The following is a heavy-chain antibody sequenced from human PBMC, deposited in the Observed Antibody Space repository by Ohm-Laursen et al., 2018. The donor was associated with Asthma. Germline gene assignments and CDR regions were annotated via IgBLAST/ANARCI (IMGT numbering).Heavy chain of an antibody. CDR2: IYYSGST. Sequence: SDTLSLTCTVSGGSISSGGYYWSWIRQHPGKGLEWIGYIYYSGSTYYNPSLKSRVTISVDTSKNQFSLKLSSVTAADTAVYYCARDYGGEVRWYFDLWGRGTLVTVSS. V-gene: IGHV4-31*03. D-gene: IGHD4-23*01. J-gene: IGHJ2*01. CDR3: ARDYGGEVRWYFDL. CDR1: GGSISSGGYY.